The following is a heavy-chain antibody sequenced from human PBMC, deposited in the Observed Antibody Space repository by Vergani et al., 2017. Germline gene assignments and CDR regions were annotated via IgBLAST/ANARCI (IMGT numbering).Heavy chain of an antibody. CDR3: ARHTTYTDS. CDR2: IYPADSDT. CDR1: EYSFGNYW. J-gene: IGHJ4*02. Sequence: EVELVQSGPEMRKPGESLKISCKGSEYSFGNYWMGWVRQMPGKGLEWMGIIYPADSDTRYSPSFQGQVTISADKSISTAFLQWDSLKASDTALYYCARHTTYTDSWGQGTQVTVSS. V-gene: IGHV5-51*01. D-gene: IGHD1-1*01.